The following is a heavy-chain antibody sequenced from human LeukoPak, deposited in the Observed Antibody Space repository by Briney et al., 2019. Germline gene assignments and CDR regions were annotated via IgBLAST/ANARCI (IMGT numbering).Heavy chain of an antibody. CDR2: INPNSGGT. CDR3: ARDRDYGSGIFDY. D-gene: IGHD3-10*01. Sequence: ASVTVSCKPSGYTFTGYYMHWVSQAPGQGLEWMGWINPNSGGTNYAQKFQGRVAMTSDTSISTAYMELNRLRSDDTAVYYCARDRDYGSGIFDYWGQGTLVTVSS. J-gene: IGHJ4*02. CDR1: GYTFTGYY. V-gene: IGHV1-2*02.